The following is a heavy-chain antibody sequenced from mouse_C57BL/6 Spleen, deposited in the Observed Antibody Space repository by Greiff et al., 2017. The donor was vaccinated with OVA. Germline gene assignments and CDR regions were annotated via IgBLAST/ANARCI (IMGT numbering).Heavy chain of an antibody. CDR1: GYTFTSYW. Sequence: QVHVKQPGAELVKPGASVKLSCKASGYTFTSYWMHWVKQRPGRGLEWIGRIDPNSGGTKYNEKFKSKATLTVDKPSSTAYMQLSSLTSEDSAVYYCARSRGSSLYYAMDYWGQGTSVTVSS. CDR2: IDPNSGGT. V-gene: IGHV1-72*01. J-gene: IGHJ4*01. CDR3: ARSRGSSLYYAMDY. D-gene: IGHD1-1*01.